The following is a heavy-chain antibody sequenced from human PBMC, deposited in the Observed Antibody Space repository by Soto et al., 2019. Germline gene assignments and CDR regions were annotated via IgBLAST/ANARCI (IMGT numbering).Heavy chain of an antibody. V-gene: IGHV1-3*01. Sequence: QVQLVQSGAEVKKPGASVKVSCKASGYTFTSYAMHWVRQAPGQRLEWMGWINAGNGNTKYSQKFQGRVTITRDTSASTAYMELSSLRSEDTAVYYCIKGGGYYLLFDIWGQGTMVTVSS. J-gene: IGHJ3*02. CDR3: IKGGGYYLLFDI. D-gene: IGHD3-22*01. CDR1: GYTFTSYA. CDR2: INAGNGNT.